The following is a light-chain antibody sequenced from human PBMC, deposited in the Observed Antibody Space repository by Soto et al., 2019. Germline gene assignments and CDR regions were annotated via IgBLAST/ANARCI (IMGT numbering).Light chain of an antibody. CDR1: QSINNW. V-gene: IGKV1-5*01. Sequence: DIQLTQSPSTLSAFVGDRVTITCRASQSINNWLAWYKQKPGEAPKLLIYDASSLESGVPPRFSGSGSGTEFTLTISSLQPYDFATYYWQQYSSAYTFGQGTKLEIK. CDR2: DAS. CDR3: QQYSSAYT. J-gene: IGKJ2*01.